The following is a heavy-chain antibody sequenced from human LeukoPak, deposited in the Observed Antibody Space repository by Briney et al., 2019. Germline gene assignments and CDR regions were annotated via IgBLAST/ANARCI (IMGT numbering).Heavy chain of an antibody. V-gene: IGHV3-73*01. CDR1: GFTFSSYW. Sequence: GGSLRLSCAASGFTFSSYWMHWVRQASGKGLEWVGLIRSKPHSYTTVYAASVQGRFTISRDDSKNTAYLQMNSLKAEDTAVYYCTRQDCSGGSCSYVDYWGQGTLVTVSS. J-gene: IGHJ4*02. CDR3: TRQDCSGGSCSYVDY. D-gene: IGHD2-15*01. CDR2: IRSKPHSYTT.